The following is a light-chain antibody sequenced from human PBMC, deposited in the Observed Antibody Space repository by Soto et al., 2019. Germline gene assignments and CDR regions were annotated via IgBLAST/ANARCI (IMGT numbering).Light chain of an antibody. Sequence: DVVMTQSPLSLPVTLGQPASISCRSSQSLVHSDGNTYLNWYQQRPGQSPRRLIYKVSNRDSGVPDRFSGSASGSDFTLKISMVEAEDVGVYYCMQGTHWPYTFGQGTKLEIK. CDR2: KVS. V-gene: IGKV2-30*02. J-gene: IGKJ2*01. CDR3: MQGTHWPYT. CDR1: QSLVHSDGNTY.